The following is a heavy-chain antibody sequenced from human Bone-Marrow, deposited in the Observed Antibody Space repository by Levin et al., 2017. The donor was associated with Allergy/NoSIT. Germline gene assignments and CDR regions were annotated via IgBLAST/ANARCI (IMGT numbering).Heavy chain of an antibody. Sequence: SETLSLTCTVSGDSVSNDAYYWNWIRQSPGKGLEWLGYIYYNGNTNYNPSLKSRLTMSVVTSKDQFSLRLSSVTAADTAVYYCARGRYDFWSGYYTALYFDFWGQGSLVTVSS. V-gene: IGHV4-61*08. CDR3: ARGRYDFWSGYYTALYFDF. CDR1: GDSVSNDAYY. D-gene: IGHD3-3*01. J-gene: IGHJ4*02. CDR2: IYYNGNT.